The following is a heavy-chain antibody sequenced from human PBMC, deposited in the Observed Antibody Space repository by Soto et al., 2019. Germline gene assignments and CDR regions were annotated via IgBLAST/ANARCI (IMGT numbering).Heavy chain of an antibody. D-gene: IGHD3-10*01. Sequence: QVQLQESGPGLVKPSETLSLTCTVSGGSISSYYWSWIRQPPGKGLEWIVYIYYSGSTNYNPSLKSRVTLSVDTSKNQFSLKLSSVTAADTAVYYCARRVRGVIVAFDIWGQGTMVTVSS. CDR1: GGSISSYY. CDR2: IYYSGST. J-gene: IGHJ3*02. V-gene: IGHV4-59*01. CDR3: ARRVRGVIVAFDI.